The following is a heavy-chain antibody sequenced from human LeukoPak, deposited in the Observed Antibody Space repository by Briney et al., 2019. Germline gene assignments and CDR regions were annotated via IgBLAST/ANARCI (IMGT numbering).Heavy chain of an antibody. D-gene: IGHD3-9*01. CDR3: ARMNYDILTGYYLRAFDV. V-gene: IGHV3-48*04. CDR2: IYSTSSTI. J-gene: IGHJ3*01. Sequence: GGSLRLSCAASGFTFSSYSMNWVRQAPGKGLEWVSYIYSTSSTIYYADSVKGRFTISRDNAKNSLYLQMNSLRAEDTAVYYCARMNYDILTGYYLRAFDVWGQGTMVTVSS. CDR1: GFTFSSYS.